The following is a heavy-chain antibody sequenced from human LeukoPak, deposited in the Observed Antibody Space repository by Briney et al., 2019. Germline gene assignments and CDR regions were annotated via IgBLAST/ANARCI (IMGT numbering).Heavy chain of an antibody. J-gene: IGHJ6*02. Sequence: SSETLSLTCAVSGGSISPYYWGWIRLAPGKGLEWIGSVYSSGSTDYNPSLKSRVTISVDTSKNQFSLTLSSVTAADTAVYYCASRPGMDVWGQGTTVTVSS. CDR1: GGSISPYY. CDR3: ASRPGMDV. CDR2: VYSSGST. V-gene: IGHV4-59*01.